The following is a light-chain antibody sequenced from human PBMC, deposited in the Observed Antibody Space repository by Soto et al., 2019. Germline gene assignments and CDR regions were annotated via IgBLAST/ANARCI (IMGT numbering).Light chain of an antibody. CDR3: QQSTTSPLT. CDR2: TAS. CDR1: QGITRW. J-gene: IGKJ4*01. Sequence: DIQMTQSPSSVSASVGDRVTITCRASQGITRWLAWYQQKPGKAPNLLIYTASSLPSGVPSRFSGSGSGTDFTLTISSLQPEDFATYYCQQSTTSPLTFGGGTKVEIK. V-gene: IGKV1-12*01.